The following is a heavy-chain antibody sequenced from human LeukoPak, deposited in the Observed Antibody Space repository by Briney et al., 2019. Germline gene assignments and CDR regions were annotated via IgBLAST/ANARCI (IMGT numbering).Heavy chain of an antibody. CDR3: AKASNYYHRRDDSFDI. J-gene: IGHJ3*02. Sequence: GGSLRLSCAASGFTFSSYGMHWVRQAPGKGLEWVAVTSSDGSNKYYADSVKGRFTISRDNSKNTLYLQMNSLRAEDTAVYYCAKASNYYHRRDDSFDIWGQGTMVTVSS. CDR2: TSSDGSNK. CDR1: GFTFSSYG. D-gene: IGHD3-22*01. V-gene: IGHV3-30*18.